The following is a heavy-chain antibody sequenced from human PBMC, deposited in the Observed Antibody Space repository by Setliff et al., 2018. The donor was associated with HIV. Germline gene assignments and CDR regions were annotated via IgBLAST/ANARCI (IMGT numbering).Heavy chain of an antibody. Sequence: HPGGSLRLSCAASGFTFSSYGMHWVRQAPGKGLDWVACVRYDESNKYYAESVKDRFTISRDNSKNMVYLQMNSLRAEDTALYYCAKVKVPTTDLYFLDYWGQGTLVTVSS. V-gene: IGHV3-30*02. CDR3: AKVKVPTTDLYFLDY. D-gene: IGHD1-1*01. CDR2: VRYDESNK. CDR1: GFTFSSYG. J-gene: IGHJ4*02.